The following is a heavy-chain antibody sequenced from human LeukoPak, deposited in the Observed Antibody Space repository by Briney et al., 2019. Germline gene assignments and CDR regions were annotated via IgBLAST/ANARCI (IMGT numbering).Heavy chain of an antibody. V-gene: IGHV3-7*01. Sequence: PGGSLRLPCTASEFTYWMSWVRQAPGKGLEWVANIKQDGSEKYYVDSVKGRFTISRDNAKNSLYLQMNSLRAEDTAVYYCARGDYSSGWYYFDYWGQGTLVTVSS. CDR3: ARGDYSSGWYYFDY. J-gene: IGHJ4*02. CDR2: IKQDGSEK. CDR1: EFTYW. D-gene: IGHD6-19*01.